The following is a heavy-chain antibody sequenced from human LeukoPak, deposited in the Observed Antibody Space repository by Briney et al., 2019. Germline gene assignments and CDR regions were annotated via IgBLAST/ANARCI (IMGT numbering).Heavy chain of an antibody. D-gene: IGHD3-9*01. J-gene: IGHJ4*02. V-gene: IGHV4-59*01. CDR3: ARESRDYFDWFDWEQTYYFDY. CDR1: GGSISSYY. Sequence: SETLSLTCTVSGGSISSYYWSWIRQPPGKGLEWIGYIYFSGSTNYNPSLKSRVTISVDTSKNQFSLKLSSVTAADTAVYYCARESRDYFDWFDWEQTYYFDYWGQGTLVTVSS. CDR2: IYFSGST.